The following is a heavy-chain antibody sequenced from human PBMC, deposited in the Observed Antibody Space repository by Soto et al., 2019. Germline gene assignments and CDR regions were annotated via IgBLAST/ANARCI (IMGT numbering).Heavy chain of an antibody. Sequence: SETLSLTCTVSGGSISSSSYYWGWIRQPPGKGLEWIGCIYYSGSTYYNPSLKSRVTISVDTSKNQFSLKLSSVTAADTAVYYCARSEDCGGDCLDAFDIWGQGTMVTVSS. D-gene: IGHD2-21*02. CDR3: ARSEDCGGDCLDAFDI. CDR1: GGSISSSSYY. J-gene: IGHJ3*02. V-gene: IGHV4-39*07. CDR2: IYYSGST.